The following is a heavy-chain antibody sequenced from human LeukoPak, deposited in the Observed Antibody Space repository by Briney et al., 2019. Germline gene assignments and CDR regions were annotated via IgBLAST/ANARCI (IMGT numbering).Heavy chain of an antibody. J-gene: IGHJ6*02. Sequence: PSETLSLTCTVSGGSIGTYYWSWIRQPPGKGLEFIAYMYNRGSTHYNPSLKSRVTISLDTSKNQFSLKLTSVTAADTAAYYCARRRYYDSSGYGNAMDVWGQGTTVTVSS. CDR2: MYNRGST. D-gene: IGHD3-22*01. V-gene: IGHV4-59*08. CDR1: GGSIGTYY. CDR3: ARRRYYDSSGYGNAMDV.